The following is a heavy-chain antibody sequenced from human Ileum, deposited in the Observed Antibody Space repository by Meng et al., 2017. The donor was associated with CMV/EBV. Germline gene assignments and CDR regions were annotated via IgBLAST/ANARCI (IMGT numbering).Heavy chain of an antibody. Sequence: ASVKVSCKASGYTFTDYYIHWVRQAPGQGLEWLAWIHPNGGAPNYAPKFQGRVTVTRDTSINTAYLELDSLISDDTAIYYCAKDGPQMIHFDYWGQGTPVTVSS. V-gene: IGHV1-2*02. CDR1: GYTFTDYY. CDR3: AKDGPQMIHFDY. J-gene: IGHJ4*02. D-gene: IGHD2-15*01. CDR2: IHPNGGAP.